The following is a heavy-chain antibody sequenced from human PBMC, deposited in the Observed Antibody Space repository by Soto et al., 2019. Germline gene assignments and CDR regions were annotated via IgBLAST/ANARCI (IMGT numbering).Heavy chain of an antibody. Sequence: VGSLRLSCAASGFTFSSYGMHWVRQAPGKGLEWVAVIWYDGSNKYYADSVKGRFTISRDNSKNTLYLQMNSLRAEDTAVYYCARVLAARRLIPPYYWGQGTLVTVSS. CDR3: ARVLAARRLIPPYY. D-gene: IGHD6-6*01. V-gene: IGHV3-33*01. CDR2: IWYDGSNK. CDR1: GFTFSSYG. J-gene: IGHJ4*02.